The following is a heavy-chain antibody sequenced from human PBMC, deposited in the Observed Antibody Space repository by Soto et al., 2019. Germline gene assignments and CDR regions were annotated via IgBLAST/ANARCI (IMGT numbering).Heavy chain of an antibody. D-gene: IGHD2-21*01. Sequence: GESLKISCKGSGYSFTTYWITWVRQMPGKGLEWMGRIDPSDSYTNYSPSFQGHVTISADKSISTAYLQWSSLKASDTAMYYCARHVKHLDAFDIWGQGTMVTVSS. CDR2: IDPSDSYT. J-gene: IGHJ3*02. CDR1: GYSFTTYW. V-gene: IGHV5-10-1*01. CDR3: ARHVKHLDAFDI.